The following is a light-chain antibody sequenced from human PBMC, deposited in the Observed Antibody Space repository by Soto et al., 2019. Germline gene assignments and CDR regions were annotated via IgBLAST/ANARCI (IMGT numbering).Light chain of an antibody. CDR2: DVS. CDR3: CSYAGSYTWV. J-gene: IGLJ3*02. Sequence: QSALTQPRSVSGSPGQSVTISCTGTSSVVGGYNYVSWYQQHPGKAPKLMIYDVSKRPSGVPDRFSGSKSGNTASLTISGLQAEDEADYYCCSYAGSYTWVFGGGTKLTV. V-gene: IGLV2-11*01. CDR1: SSVVGGYNY.